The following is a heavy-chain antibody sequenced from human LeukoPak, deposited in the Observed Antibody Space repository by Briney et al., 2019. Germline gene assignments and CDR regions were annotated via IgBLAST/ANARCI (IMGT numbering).Heavy chain of an antibody. J-gene: IGHJ4*02. CDR2: TSHSGST. V-gene: IGHV4-34*01. Sequence: SETLSLTCAVYGGSFSTNYWSWIRQPPGKGLKWIGETSHSGSTNYNPSLKSRVTISIDTSNNHLSLKLNSVTAADTAVYYCARDFSVLVAARYLDYWGQGTLVTVSS. CDR1: GGSFSTNY. CDR3: ARDFSVLVAARYLDY. D-gene: IGHD2-15*01.